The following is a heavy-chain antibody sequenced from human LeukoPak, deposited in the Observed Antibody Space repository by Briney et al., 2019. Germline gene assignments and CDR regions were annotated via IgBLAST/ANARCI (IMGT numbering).Heavy chain of an antibody. Sequence: GGSLRLSCAASGFTFSSYGMHWVRQAPGKGLDWVSSISNSSTYIYYADSVKGRFSISRDNAKNSLYLQMNSLRAEDTAVYYCARDPEAQYYFDYWGQGTLVTVSS. CDR1: GFTFSSYG. CDR3: ARDPEAQYYFDY. J-gene: IGHJ4*02. V-gene: IGHV3-21*01. CDR2: ISNSSTYI.